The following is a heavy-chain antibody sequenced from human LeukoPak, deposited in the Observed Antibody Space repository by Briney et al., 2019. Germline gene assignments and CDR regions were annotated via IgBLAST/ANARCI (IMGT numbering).Heavy chain of an antibody. Sequence: PGGSLRLSCVASGFTFSSYSMNWVRQAPGKGLEWVSYIISSSNTIYYADSVKGRFTISRDNAKNSLHLQMNSLRAEDTAVYYCAGAQQLVRNVLYWGQGTLVTVSS. J-gene: IGHJ4*02. CDR1: GFTFSSYS. D-gene: IGHD6-13*01. V-gene: IGHV3-48*01. CDR3: AGAQQLVRNVLY. CDR2: IISSSNTI.